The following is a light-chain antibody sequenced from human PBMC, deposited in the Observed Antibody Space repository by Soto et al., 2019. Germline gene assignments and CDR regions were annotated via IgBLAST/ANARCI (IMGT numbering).Light chain of an antibody. CDR3: QQYSGSIT. V-gene: IGKV3-20*01. CDR1: QSVGSY. CDR2: GTS. Sequence: EIVLTQSPGTLSLCPGERATLSCRASQSVGSYLAWYQQKPGQAPRLLIYGTSNRATGIPDRFSGSGSGTDFTLPISRLDPEDFAVYYCQQYSGSITFGQGTRLEIE. J-gene: IGKJ5*01.